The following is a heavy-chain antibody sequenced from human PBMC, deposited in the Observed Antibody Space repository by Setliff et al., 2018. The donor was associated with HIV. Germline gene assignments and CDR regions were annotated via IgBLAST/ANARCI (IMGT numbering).Heavy chain of an antibody. J-gene: IGHJ4*02. V-gene: IGHV4-39*01. Sequence: TSETLSLTCTVSGGSISSGDYYWGWIRQPPGKGLEWIGSTHHSGSTYYNPSLNSRVTISVDTSKNHFSLKLRSVTAADTAVYYCARHLLRGYIYIVFDYWGQGTLVTVSS. CDR1: GGSISSGDYY. CDR2: THHSGST. D-gene: IGHD5-18*01. CDR3: ARHLLRGYIYIVFDY.